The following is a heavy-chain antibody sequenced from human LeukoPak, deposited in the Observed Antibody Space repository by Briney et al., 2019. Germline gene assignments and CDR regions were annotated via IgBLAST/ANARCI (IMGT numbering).Heavy chain of an antibody. D-gene: IGHD2-15*01. J-gene: IGHJ4*02. CDR2: MNPNSGNT. CDR1: GYTFTSYD. CDR3: ARTVRVPVVAATRIFDY. V-gene: IGHV1-8*01. Sequence: GASVKVSCKASGYTFTSYDINWVRQATGQGLEWMGWMNPNSGNTGYAQKFQGRVTMTRNTSISTAYMELSSLRSEDTAVYYCARTVRVPVVAATRIFDYWGQGTLVTVSS.